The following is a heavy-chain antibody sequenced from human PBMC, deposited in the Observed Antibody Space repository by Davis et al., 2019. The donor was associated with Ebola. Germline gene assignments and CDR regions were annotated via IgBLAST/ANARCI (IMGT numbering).Heavy chain of an antibody. J-gene: IGHJ6*02. V-gene: IGHV1-2*04. CDR1: GYTFSNTE. CDR2: INPNSGGT. CDR3: ARGRGIAAAGTVFYYYYGMDV. Sequence: ASVKVSCRASGYTFSNTEINWVRQAPGQGLEWMGWINPNSGGTNYAQKFQGWVTMTRDTSISTAYMELSRLRSDDTAVYYCARGRGIAAAGTVFYYYYGMDVWGQGTTVTVSS. D-gene: IGHD6-13*01.